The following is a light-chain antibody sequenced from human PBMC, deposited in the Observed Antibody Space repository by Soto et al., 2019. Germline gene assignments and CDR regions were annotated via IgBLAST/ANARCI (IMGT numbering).Light chain of an antibody. V-gene: IGLV2-23*01. CDR2: EGS. CDR3: CSYAGSSTLGV. J-gene: IGLJ2*01. Sequence: QSVLTQPASVSGSPRQSITISCTGTSSDVGSYNLVSWYQQHPGKAPKLMIYEGSKRPSGVSNRFSGSKSGNTASLTISGLQAEDEADYYCCSYAGSSTLGVFGGGTKVTVL. CDR1: SSDVGSYNL.